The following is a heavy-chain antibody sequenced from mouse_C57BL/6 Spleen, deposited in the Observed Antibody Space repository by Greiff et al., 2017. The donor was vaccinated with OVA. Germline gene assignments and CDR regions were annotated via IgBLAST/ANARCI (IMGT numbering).Heavy chain of an antibody. J-gene: IGHJ4*01. CDR1: GYTFTSYW. V-gene: IGHV1-53*01. Sequence: VKLQQPGTELVKPGASVKLSCKASGYTFTSYWMHWVKQRPGQGLEWIGNINPSNGGTNYNEKFKSKATLTVDKSSSTAYMQLSSLTSEDSAVYYCARWTEGDYYAMDYWGQGTSVTVSS. CDR2: INPSNGGT. CDR3: ARWTEGDYYAMDY.